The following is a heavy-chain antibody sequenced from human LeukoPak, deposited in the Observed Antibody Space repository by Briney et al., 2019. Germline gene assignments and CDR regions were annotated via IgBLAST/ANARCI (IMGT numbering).Heavy chain of an antibody. J-gene: IGHJ3*02. CDR3: AKDGLGYYYDSSGRDAFDI. CDR1: GFTFSSYG. Sequence: GGSLRLSCAASGFTFSSYGTHWVRQAPGKGLEWVAVISYDGSNKYYADSVKGRFTISRDNSKNTLYLQMNSLRAEDTAVYYCAKDGLGYYYDSSGRDAFDIWGQGTMVTVSS. V-gene: IGHV3-30*18. D-gene: IGHD3-22*01. CDR2: ISYDGSNK.